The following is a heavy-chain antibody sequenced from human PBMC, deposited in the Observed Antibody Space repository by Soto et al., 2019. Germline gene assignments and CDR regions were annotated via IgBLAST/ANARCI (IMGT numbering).Heavy chain of an antibody. J-gene: IGHJ6*02. V-gene: IGHV1-69*13. D-gene: IGHD6-6*01. Sequence: AAVKVSCKASGGTCSSYAISWVRQAPGQGLEWMGGIIPIFGTANYAQKFQGRVTITADESTSTAYMELSSLRSEDTAVYYCARDESSSSVYYYGMDVWGQGTTVTVS. CDR1: GGTCSSYA. CDR2: IIPIFGTA. CDR3: ARDESSSSVYYYGMDV.